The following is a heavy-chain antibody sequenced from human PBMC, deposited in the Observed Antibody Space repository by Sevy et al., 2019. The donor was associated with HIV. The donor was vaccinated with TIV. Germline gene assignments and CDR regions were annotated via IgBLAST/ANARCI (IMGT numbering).Heavy chain of an antibody. CDR1: GGSLSSYY. D-gene: IGHD3-22*01. J-gene: IGHJ1*01. CDR3: ARDYYMNPGNLQH. CDR2: VHYTGRT. Sequence: SETLSLTCTVSGGSLSSYYWSWIRQPPGKGLEYIGYVHYTGRTDYNPSLTSRVTMSLDTSKTHFSLTLNSVTAADTAMYYCARDYYMNPGNLQHWGQGALVTVSS. V-gene: IGHV4-59*13.